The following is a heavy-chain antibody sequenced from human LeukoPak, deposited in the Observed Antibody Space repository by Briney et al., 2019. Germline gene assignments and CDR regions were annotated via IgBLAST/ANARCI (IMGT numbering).Heavy chain of an antibody. V-gene: IGHV1-3*01. CDR1: GYTFTTYA. J-gene: IGHJ4*02. Sequence: PSVNLSCKASGYTFTTYAIHWARHAPGRSREWMGRVNAGNGDAKYSQNFHDRITITRDTSASTVYMELTSLRSEDTAVYYCARGYGNYQLNYYFDCWGQGTLVTVSS. D-gene: IGHD4-11*01. CDR3: ARGYGNYQLNYYFDC. CDR2: VNAGNGDA.